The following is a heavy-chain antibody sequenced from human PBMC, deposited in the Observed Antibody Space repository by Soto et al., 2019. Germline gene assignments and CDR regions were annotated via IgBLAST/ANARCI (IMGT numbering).Heavy chain of an antibody. V-gene: IGHV4-59*01. CDR2: MYNTGST. D-gene: IGHD2-21*02. Sequence: QVRLQESGPGLVKPSETLSLTCTVSGGSISSYYWSWIRQPPGKGLEWIGYMYNTGSTIYNPSLKRRVTISVDPSKNQFSLKLNSVPAADTAVYYCARDLWGYCGTACYPLDLWGQGTTVTVSS. CDR3: ARDLWGYCGTACYPLDL. J-gene: IGHJ6*02. CDR1: GGSISSYY.